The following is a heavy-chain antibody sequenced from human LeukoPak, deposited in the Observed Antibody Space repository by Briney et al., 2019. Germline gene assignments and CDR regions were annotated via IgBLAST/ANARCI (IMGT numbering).Heavy chain of an antibody. CDR3: ARDLRAHYYDSSGWEYYYYYMDV. CDR1: GGSISSYY. V-gene: IGHV4-59*01. J-gene: IGHJ6*03. CDR2: IYYSGST. D-gene: IGHD3-22*01. Sequence: SETLSLTCAVSGGSISSYYWSWVRQPPGKGLEWVWYIYYSGSTNYNPSLKSRVTISLDTSKNQFSLKLSSVTAADTAVYYCARDLRAHYYDSSGWEYYYYYMDVWGKGTTVTISS.